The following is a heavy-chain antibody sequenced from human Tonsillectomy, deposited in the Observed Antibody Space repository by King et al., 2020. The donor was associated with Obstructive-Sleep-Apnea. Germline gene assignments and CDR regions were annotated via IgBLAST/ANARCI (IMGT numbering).Heavy chain of an antibody. V-gene: IGHV4-59*11. CDR3: ARDQWRGGGHWFDP. CDR1: GGSISSHY. Sequence: QLQESGPGLVKPSETLSLTCTVSGGSISSHYWSWIRQPPGKGLEWIGDISYRGSTNYNPSLRSRVTISVDTSKNQFSLKVNSLTAADTAVYCCARDQWRGGGHWFDPWGQGTLVTVSS. D-gene: IGHD6-19*01. J-gene: IGHJ5*02. CDR2: ISYRGST.